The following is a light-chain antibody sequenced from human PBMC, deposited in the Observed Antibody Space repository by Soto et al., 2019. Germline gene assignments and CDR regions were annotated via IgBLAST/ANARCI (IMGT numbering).Light chain of an antibody. CDR3: CSYAGSYTLYV. CDR1: SSDVGGYNY. V-gene: IGLV2-11*01. CDR2: DVS. J-gene: IGLJ1*01. Sequence: QSALTQPRSVSGSPGQSVTIACNGTSSDVGGYNYVSWYQQHPGKAPKLMIYDVSKRPSGVPDRFSGSKSGNTASLTISGRQAEDEADYYCCSYAGSYTLYVFGTGTKLTVL.